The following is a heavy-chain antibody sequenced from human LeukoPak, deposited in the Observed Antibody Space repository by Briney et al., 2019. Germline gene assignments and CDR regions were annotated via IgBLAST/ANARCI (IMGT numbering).Heavy chain of an antibody. V-gene: IGHV4-61*01. CDR3: ARDRGGWLSDFDC. J-gene: IGHJ4*02. D-gene: IGHD6-19*01. CDR1: GRSVSSGSYY. Sequence: SETLPLTCTVSGRSVSSGSYYWSWMRQPPGKGLEWIGYIYYSGSTNYNPSLESRVTISIDTSKNQFSLKLSSVTAAETAVYYCARDRGGWLSDFDCWGQGTLVTVSS. CDR2: IYYSGST.